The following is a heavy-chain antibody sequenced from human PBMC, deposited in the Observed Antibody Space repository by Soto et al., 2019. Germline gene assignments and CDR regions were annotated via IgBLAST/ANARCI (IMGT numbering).Heavy chain of an antibody. J-gene: IGHJ4*02. Sequence: SETLSLTCTVSGGSISSYYWSWIRQPPGKGLEWIGYIYYSGSTNYNPSLKSRVTISVDTSKNQFSLKLSSVTAADTAVYYCGRGWGKVYLDYWGQGTLVTVSS. V-gene: IGHV4-59*01. CDR2: IYYSGST. D-gene: IGHD7-27*01. CDR3: GRGWGKVYLDY. CDR1: GGSISSYY.